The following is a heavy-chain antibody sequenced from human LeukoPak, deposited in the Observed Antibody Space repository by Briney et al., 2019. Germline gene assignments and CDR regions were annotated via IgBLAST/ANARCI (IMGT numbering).Heavy chain of an antibody. CDR3: ARANSSGYYLDY. Sequence: GGSLRLSCAASGFSFNTYEMNWVRQAPGKGLEWVSHISTRGTTINYVDSVRGRFTISRDDAKKLVHLQMNSLRVEDTAIYYCARANSSGYYLDYWGQGTLVTVSS. CDR2: ISTRGTTI. V-gene: IGHV3-48*03. J-gene: IGHJ4*02. D-gene: IGHD3-22*01. CDR1: GFSFNTYE.